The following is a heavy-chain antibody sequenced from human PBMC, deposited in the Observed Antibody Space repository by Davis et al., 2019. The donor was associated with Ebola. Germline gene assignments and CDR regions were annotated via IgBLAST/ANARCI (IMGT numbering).Heavy chain of an antibody. D-gene: IGHD1-26*01. CDR3: ARTSIVGTTTTASDI. CDR1: GYSFISYG. V-gene: IGHV1-18*04. Sequence: AASVKVSCKTSGYSFISYGISWVRQAPGQGLEWMGWINNYNGETNYAQKFQGRVTTTTDTSTGTAYMELRSLRSDDTAVYFCARTSIVGTTTTASDIWGQGTMVTVSS. J-gene: IGHJ3*02. CDR2: INNYNGET.